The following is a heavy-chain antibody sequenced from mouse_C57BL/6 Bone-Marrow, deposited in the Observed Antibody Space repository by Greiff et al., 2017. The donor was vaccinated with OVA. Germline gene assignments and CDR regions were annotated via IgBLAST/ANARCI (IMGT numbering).Heavy chain of an antibody. J-gene: IGHJ1*03. D-gene: IGHD1-1*01. CDR2: IYPGDGDT. CDR1: GYAFSSSW. V-gene: IGHV1-82*01. Sequence: VKLLEPGPELVKPGASVKISCKASGYAFSSSWMKWVKQRPGKGLEWIGRIYPGDGDTNYNGKFKGKATLTADKSSSTAYMQLSSLTSEDSAVYFCARSETTVVATDWYFDVWGTGTTVTVSS. CDR3: ARSETTVVATDWYFDV.